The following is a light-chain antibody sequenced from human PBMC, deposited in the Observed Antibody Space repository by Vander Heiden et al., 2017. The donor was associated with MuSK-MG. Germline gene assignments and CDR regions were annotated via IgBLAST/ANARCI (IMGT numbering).Light chain of an antibody. CDR2: WAT. CDR3: QQYYATPYT. CDR1: QSIFYNSKDKHS. Sequence: DIVMTQSPDSLAVSLGETATINCKSSQSIFYNSKDKHSLAWYQQKPGQSPRLLIYWATTRDSGVPDRFSGSGSGTDFTLTISSLQAEDVAVYYCQQYYATPYTFGQGTKVEIK. V-gene: IGKV4-1*01. J-gene: IGKJ2*01.